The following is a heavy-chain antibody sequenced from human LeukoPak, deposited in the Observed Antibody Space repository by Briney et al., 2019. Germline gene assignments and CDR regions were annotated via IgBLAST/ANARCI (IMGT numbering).Heavy chain of an antibody. Sequence: PGRSLRLSCAASGFTFSSYAMHWVRQAPGKGLEWVAVISYDGSNKYYADSVKGRFTISRDNSKNTLYLQMNSLRAEDTAVYYCARVSRWEHLDYWGQGTLVTVS. CDR3: ARVSRWEHLDY. CDR2: ISYDGSNK. V-gene: IGHV3-30-3*01. CDR1: GFTFSSYA. D-gene: IGHD1-26*01. J-gene: IGHJ4*02.